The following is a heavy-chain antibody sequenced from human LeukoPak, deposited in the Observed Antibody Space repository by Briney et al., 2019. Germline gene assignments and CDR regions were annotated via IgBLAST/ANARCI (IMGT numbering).Heavy chain of an antibody. D-gene: IGHD2-15*01. CDR3: ARRLGYCSGGTCY. CDR2: TSGSGDNT. J-gene: IGHJ4*02. V-gene: IGHV3-23*01. Sequence: GGSLRFSSAASGFTFSSSAMSWVRQAPGKGLEWVSTTSGSGDNTYYADSVKCRFTISRDNSENSFYLQMHSMRAEDTAVYYCARRLGYCSGGTCYWGQGTVVTVSS. CDR1: GFTFSSSA.